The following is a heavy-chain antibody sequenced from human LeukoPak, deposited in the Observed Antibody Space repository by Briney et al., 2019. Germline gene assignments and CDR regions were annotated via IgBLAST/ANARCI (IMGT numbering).Heavy chain of an antibody. CDR2: IYYSGST. D-gene: IGHD3-9*01. Sequence: SETPSLTCTVSGGSISSYYWSWIRQPPGKGLEWIGYIYYSGSTNYNPSLKSRVTISVDTSKNQFSLKLSSVTAADTAVYYCARAPRNYDILTGYYIDKIDYWGQGALVTVSS. CDR1: GGSISSYY. J-gene: IGHJ4*02. V-gene: IGHV4-59*01. CDR3: ARAPRNYDILTGYYIDKIDY.